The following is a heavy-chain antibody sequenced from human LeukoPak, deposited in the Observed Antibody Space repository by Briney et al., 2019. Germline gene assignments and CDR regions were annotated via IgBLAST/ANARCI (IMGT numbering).Heavy chain of an antibody. CDR2: ISAYNGNT. CDR1: GYTFANYG. D-gene: IGHD6-13*01. Sequence: ASVKVSCRASGYTFANYGMSWVRQAPGQGLEWMGWISAYNGNTNYAQKLQGRVAMTTDTSTSTAYMELRSLRSDDTAVYYCARDFGVSSSGLVDYWGQGTLVTVSS. CDR3: ARDFGVSSSGLVDY. J-gene: IGHJ4*02. V-gene: IGHV1-18*01.